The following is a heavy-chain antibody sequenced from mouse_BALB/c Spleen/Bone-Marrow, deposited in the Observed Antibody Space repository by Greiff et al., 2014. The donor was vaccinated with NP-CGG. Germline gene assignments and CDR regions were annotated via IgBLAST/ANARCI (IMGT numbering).Heavy chain of an antibody. CDR3: TRSTGFYYGMDY. CDR1: GYTFTIYW. Sequence: EVQLQQSGTVLARPGASVKMSCKASGYTFTIYWMHWVKQRPGQGLEWIGTIYPGNSDTNYNQKFKGKAKLTAVTSTSTAYMELSSLTNEDSAAYYCTRSTGFYYGMDYWGQGTSDTVSS. J-gene: IGHJ4*01. CDR2: IYPGNSDT. V-gene: IGHV1-5*01.